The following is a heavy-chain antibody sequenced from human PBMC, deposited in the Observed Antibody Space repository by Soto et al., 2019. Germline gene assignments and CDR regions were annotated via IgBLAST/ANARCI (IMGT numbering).Heavy chain of an antibody. D-gene: IGHD3-10*01. CDR1: GFTFSNAW. J-gene: IGHJ4*02. Sequence: GESLKISCAASGFTFSNAWMSWVRQAPGKGLEWGGRIKSKTDGGTTDYAAPVKGRFTISRDDSKNTLYLQMNSLKTEDTAVYYCTTSDQDYYGSGSYFDYWGQGTLVTVSS. CDR2: IKSKTDGGTT. V-gene: IGHV3-15*01. CDR3: TTSDQDYYGSGSYFDY.